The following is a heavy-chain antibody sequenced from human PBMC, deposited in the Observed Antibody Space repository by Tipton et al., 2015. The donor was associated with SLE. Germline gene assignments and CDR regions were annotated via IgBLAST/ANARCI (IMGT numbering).Heavy chain of an antibody. D-gene: IGHD3-9*01. J-gene: IGHJ4*02. Sequence: SLRLSCAASGFTFSDHYMDWVRQAPGKGLEWVGRTRNKANSYTTEYAASVKGRFTISRDDSKNSLYLQMNSLKTEDTAVYYCARDLLRYWGQGTLVTVSS. V-gene: IGHV3-72*01. CDR3: ARDLLRY. CDR1: GFTFSDHY. CDR2: TRNKANSYTT.